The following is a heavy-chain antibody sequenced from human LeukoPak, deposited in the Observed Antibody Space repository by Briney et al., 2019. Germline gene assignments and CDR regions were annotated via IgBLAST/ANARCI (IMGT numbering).Heavy chain of an antibody. Sequence: GGSLRLSCAASGFTFSGSAMHWVRQASGKGLEWVGRIRSKANSYATAYAASVKGRFTISRDDSKNTAYLQMNSLKTEDTAVYYCTRLKGCSSTSCSTTTYYYYYMDVWGKGTTVTVSS. CDR1: GFTFSGSA. J-gene: IGHJ6*03. CDR2: IRSKANSYAT. D-gene: IGHD2-2*01. CDR3: TRLKGCSSTSCSTTTYYYYYMDV. V-gene: IGHV3-73*01.